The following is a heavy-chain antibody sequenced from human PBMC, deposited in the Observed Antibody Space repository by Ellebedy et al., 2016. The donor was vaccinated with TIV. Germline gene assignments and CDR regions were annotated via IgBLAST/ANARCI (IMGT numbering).Heavy chain of an antibody. J-gene: IGHJ4*02. V-gene: IGHV4-34*01. CDR2: INHSGST. Sequence: MPSETLSLTCAVYGGSFSNYYWNWIRQPPGKGLEWIGEINHSGSTNYNPSLKSRVTISLDTSKNQFSLKLSSVTAADTAVYYCARGLARDYWGQGTLVTVSS. CDR1: GGSFSNYY. CDR3: ARGLARDY.